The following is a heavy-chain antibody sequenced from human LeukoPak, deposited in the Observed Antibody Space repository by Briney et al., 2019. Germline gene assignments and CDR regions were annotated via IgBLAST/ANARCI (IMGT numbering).Heavy chain of an antibody. CDR3: AREGRWQQPRGYYYGMDV. Sequence: SETLSLTCTVSGGSISSSSYYWGWIRQPPGKGLEWIGSIYYSGSIYYNPSLKSRVTISVDTSKNQFSLKLSSVTAADTAVYYCAREGRWQQPRGYYYGMDVWGQGTTVTVSS. D-gene: IGHD5-24*01. CDR1: GGSISSSSYY. J-gene: IGHJ6*02. V-gene: IGHV4-39*07. CDR2: IYYSGSI.